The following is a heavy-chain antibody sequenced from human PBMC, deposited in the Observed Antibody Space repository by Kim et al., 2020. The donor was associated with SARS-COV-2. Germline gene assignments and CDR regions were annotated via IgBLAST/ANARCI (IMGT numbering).Heavy chain of an antibody. Sequence: SETLSLTCTVSGGSISSYYWSWIRQPPGKGLEWIGYIYYSGSTNYNPSLKSRVTISVDTSKNQFSLKLSSVTAADTAVYYCARGVAASSSHYYGMDVWGQGTTVTVSS. V-gene: IGHV4-59*01. CDR2: IYYSGST. CDR3: ARGVAASSSHYYGMDV. J-gene: IGHJ6*02. CDR1: GGSISSYY. D-gene: IGHD2-15*01.